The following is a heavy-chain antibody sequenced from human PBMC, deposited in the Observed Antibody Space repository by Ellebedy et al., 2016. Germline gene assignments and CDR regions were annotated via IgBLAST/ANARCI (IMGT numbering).Heavy chain of an antibody. V-gene: IGHV3-23*01. CDR2: ISGNGAST. D-gene: IGHD3-10*01. Sequence: GESLKISCAASGLPFSSFAISWVRQAPGRGLEWVSVISGNGASTYYADSVKGRFTISRDSSRDTLYLQMNSLRAEDTAVYYCAKNAYGSGSHFYFDYWGQGTLVTVSS. CDR3: AKNAYGSGSHFYFDY. CDR1: GLPFSSFA. J-gene: IGHJ4*02.